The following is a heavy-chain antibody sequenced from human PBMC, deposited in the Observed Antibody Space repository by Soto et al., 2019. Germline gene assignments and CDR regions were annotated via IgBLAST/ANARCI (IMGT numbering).Heavy chain of an antibody. CDR2: IKYDASET. J-gene: IGHJ4*02. D-gene: IGHD5-12*01. CDR3: ARYLRSGPIDY. Sequence: EVQLVESGGGLVQSGGSLRLSCIASGFTFSSYWMSWVRQAPGKGLEWVANIKYDASETHYGDSVKGRFSISRDDAKNSVYLQMNSLRADDTAVYYCARYLRSGPIDYWGQGTLVTVSS. CDR1: GFTFSSYW. V-gene: IGHV3-7*04.